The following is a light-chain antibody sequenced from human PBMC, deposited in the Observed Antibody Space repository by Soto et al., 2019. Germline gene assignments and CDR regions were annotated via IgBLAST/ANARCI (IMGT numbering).Light chain of an antibody. CDR1: QAINTY. Sequence: DIQMTQSPSTLSASVGDTVTMSCRASQAINTYVNWYQLKPGEAPKLLIYEASILQNGVPSRFSGTESGTEFTLTISSLRPDDFATYYCQQYNDYSAWTFGQGTKVDIK. J-gene: IGKJ1*01. V-gene: IGKV1-5*03. CDR3: QQYNDYSAWT. CDR2: EAS.